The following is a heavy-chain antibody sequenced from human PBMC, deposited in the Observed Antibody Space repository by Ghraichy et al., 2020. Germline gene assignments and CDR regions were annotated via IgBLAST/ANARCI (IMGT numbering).Heavy chain of an antibody. D-gene: IGHD3-3*01. CDR2: IVPIFGPP. CDR3: ARLISDLDFWSGNMD. J-gene: IGHJ4*02. CDR1: GGKFNTYA. Sequence: SVKVSGKASGGKFNTYAINWVRQAPGHGLEWMGGIVPIFGPPKYAQKFQGRVTITADASTTTAYMELSSLKSEDTAVYYCARLISDLDFWSGNMDWGQGTLVTVSA. V-gene: IGHV1-69*13.